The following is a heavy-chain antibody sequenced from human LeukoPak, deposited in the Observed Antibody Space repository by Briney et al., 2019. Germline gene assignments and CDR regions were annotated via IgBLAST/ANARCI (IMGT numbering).Heavy chain of an antibody. CDR1: GFTFSSYS. D-gene: IGHD6-13*01. CDR2: TKPDGSVG. V-gene: IGHV3-7*01. CDR3: TQNLVAAAGDH. Sequence: GGSLRLSCAASGFTFSSYSMNWVRQAPGKGLEWVANTKPDGSVGYCVDSVRGRFIISRDNAGNSLYLQMNSLRVEDTAVYYCTQNLVAAAGDHWGQGTLLIVSS. J-gene: IGHJ4*02.